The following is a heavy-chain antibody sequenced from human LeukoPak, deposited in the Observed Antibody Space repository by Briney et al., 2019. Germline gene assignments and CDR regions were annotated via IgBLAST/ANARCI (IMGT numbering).Heavy chain of an antibody. J-gene: IGHJ4*02. Sequence: GGSLRLSCAASGFTFSSYAMSWVRQAPGKGLEWVSEISGSSGSTYYADSVKGRFTISRDNSKNTLYLQMNSLRAEDTAVYYCAKEYGILTLGYYFDYWGQGSLVTVSS. D-gene: IGHD3-9*01. V-gene: IGHV3-23*01. CDR3: AKEYGILTLGYYFDY. CDR1: GFTFSSYA. CDR2: ISGSSGST.